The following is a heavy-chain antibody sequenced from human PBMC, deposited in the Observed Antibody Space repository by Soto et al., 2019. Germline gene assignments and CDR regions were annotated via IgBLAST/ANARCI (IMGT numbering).Heavy chain of an antibody. D-gene: IGHD3-3*02. Sequence: SETLSLTCTVSGDSIISSDFYWGWLRQPPGKGLEWIGSIFYLGSSYYNPSLKSRVTMSVDTSKNQFSLRLRSVTAADTALYFCARHSLALRKNNWFDPWGQGIMVTVSS. J-gene: IGHJ5*02. CDR1: GDSIISSDFY. V-gene: IGHV4-39*01. CDR3: ARHSLALRKNNWFDP. CDR2: IFYLGSS.